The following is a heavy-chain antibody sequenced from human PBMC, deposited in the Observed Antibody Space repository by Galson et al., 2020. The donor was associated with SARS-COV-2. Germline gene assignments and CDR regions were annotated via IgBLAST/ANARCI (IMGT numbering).Heavy chain of an antibody. CDR3: ARHRPDYYGSGSYYKI. Sequence: SATLSLTCTVSGGSISSSSYYWGWIRQPPGKGLEWIGSIYYSGSTYYNPSLKSRVTISVDTSKNQFSLKLSSVTAADTAVYYCARHRPDYYGSGSYYKIWGQGTLVTVSS. J-gene: IGHJ4*02. CDR1: GGSISSSSYY. V-gene: IGHV4-39*01. CDR2: IYYSGST. D-gene: IGHD3-10*01.